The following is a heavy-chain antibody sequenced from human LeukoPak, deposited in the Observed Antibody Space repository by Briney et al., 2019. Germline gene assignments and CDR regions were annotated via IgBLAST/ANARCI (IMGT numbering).Heavy chain of an antibody. CDR2: ISGSGGST. D-gene: IGHD2-15*01. J-gene: IGHJ4*02. CDR3: ATSLAVVAATSYFDH. Sequence: PGGSLRLSCAASGFTFSSYAMSWVRQAPGKGLEWVSAISGSGGSTYYADSVKGRFTISRDNSKNTLYLQMNSLRAEDTAVYYCATSLAVVAATSYFDHWGQGTLVTVSS. CDR1: GFTFSSYA. V-gene: IGHV3-23*01.